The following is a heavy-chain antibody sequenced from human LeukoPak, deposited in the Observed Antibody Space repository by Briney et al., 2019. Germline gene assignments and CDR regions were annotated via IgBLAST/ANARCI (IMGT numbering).Heavy chain of an antibody. CDR1: GFTFSSYE. D-gene: IGHD6-6*01. V-gene: IGHV3-48*03. Sequence: PGGSLRLSCAASGFTFSSYEMNWVRQAPGKGLEWVSYISSSGSTIYYADSVKGRFTISRDNAKNSLYLQMNSLRAEDTAVYYCARDVVSYYYYYRMDVWGRGTTVAVSS. CDR3: ARDVVSYYYYYRMDV. J-gene: IGHJ6*02. CDR2: ISSSGSTI.